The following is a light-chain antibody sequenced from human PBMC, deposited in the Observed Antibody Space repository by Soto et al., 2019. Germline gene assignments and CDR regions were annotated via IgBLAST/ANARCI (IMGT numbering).Light chain of an antibody. CDR3: QTYDSRLSASI. J-gene: IGLJ2*01. V-gene: IGLV1-40*01. CDR2: DNS. CDR1: STNIGSYYG. Sequence: QAVVTQPPSVSGAPGQKVTISCVGSSTNIGSYYGVHWYQQLPGVAPKLLIYDNSNRPSGVADRFSGSKSGTSASLAITGLQTDDEADYFCQTYDSRLSASIFGGGTKLTVL.